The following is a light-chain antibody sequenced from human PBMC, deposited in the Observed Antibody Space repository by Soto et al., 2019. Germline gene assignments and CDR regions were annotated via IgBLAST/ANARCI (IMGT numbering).Light chain of an antibody. J-gene: IGKJ1*01. CDR3: QQYGSSLV. CDR2: GAS. CDR1: QSVSSSY. Sequence: EVVLTQSPGTLSLSRGERATLSCRASQSVSSSYLAWYQQKPGQAPRLLIYGASSRATGIPDRFSGSGSGTDFTLTISRLEPEDFAVYYCQQYGSSLVFGQGTKVDIK. V-gene: IGKV3-20*01.